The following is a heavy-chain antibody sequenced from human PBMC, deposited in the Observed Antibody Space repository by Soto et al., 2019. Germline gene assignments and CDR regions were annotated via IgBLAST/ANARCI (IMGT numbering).Heavy chain of an antibody. CDR1: GFSFSSCW. D-gene: IGHD6-25*01. CDR3: ARFDIAAHPPI. CDR2: ISSDGSNT. Sequence: EVQLVESGGGLVQPGGSLRLSCAASGFSFSSCWMHWVRQVPGKGLVWVSRISSDGSNTAYADPVKGRFTISRDNAKNTLYLEMNSLRDEDTAVYYCARFDIAAHPPIWGLGTRVTVSS. J-gene: IGHJ3*02. V-gene: IGHV3-74*01.